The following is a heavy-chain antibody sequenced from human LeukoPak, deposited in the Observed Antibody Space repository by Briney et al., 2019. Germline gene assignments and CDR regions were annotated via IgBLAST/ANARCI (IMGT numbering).Heavy chain of an antibody. D-gene: IGHD4-11*01. CDR2: INPNSGGT. CDR1: GYTFTGYY. J-gene: IGHJ5*02. Sequence: ASVKVSCKASGYTFTGYYMHWVRQAPGQGLEWMGWINPNSGGTNYAQKFQGRGTRTRDTSISTAYMELSRLRSDDTAVYYCARDRSSTVTTGFWFDPWGQGTLVTVSS. CDR3: ARDRSSTVTTGFWFDP. V-gene: IGHV1-2*02.